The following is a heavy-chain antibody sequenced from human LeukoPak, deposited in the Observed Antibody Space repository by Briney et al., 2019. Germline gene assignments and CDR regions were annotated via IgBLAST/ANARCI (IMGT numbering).Heavy chain of an antibody. CDR2: IKQDGSEK. J-gene: IGHJ3*02. D-gene: IGHD3-9*01. Sequence: GGSLRLSCAASGFTFSSYWMSWVRQAPGKGLKWVANIKQDGSEKYYVDSVKGRFTISRDNAKNSLYLQMNSLRAEDKAVYYCARDEAFDLRYFDWSPLGDAFDIWGQGTMVTVSS. CDR1: GFTFSSYW. CDR3: ARDEAFDLRYFDWSPLGDAFDI. V-gene: IGHV3-7*01.